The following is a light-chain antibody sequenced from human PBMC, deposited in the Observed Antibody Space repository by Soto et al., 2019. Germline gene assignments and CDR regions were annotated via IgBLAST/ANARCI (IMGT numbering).Light chain of an antibody. CDR2: DAC. CDR3: QQYNSYGT. CDR1: QSINTW. V-gene: IGKV1-5*01. Sequence: DIQMTQSPSTLSASVGDRVTVTWRASQSINTWLAWYQQKPGKAPKLLNYDACSLQSGVPSRFTGRGSGTEFTLTISSLQPDDFATYYCQQYNSYGTFGQGTKVDIK. J-gene: IGKJ1*01.